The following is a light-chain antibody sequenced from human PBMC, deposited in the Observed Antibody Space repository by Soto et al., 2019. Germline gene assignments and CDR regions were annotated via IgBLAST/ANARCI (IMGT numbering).Light chain of an antibody. Sequence: EIVMTQSPATLSVSPGERATLSCRASQSVGTNLAWYQQKPGQAPRLLMYGASTRATGIPARFSVSGSGTEFTLTISSLQSEDFAVYYCQQYHNWPPYTFGQGTKLEIK. CDR1: QSVGTN. J-gene: IGKJ2*01. CDR2: GAS. V-gene: IGKV3-15*01. CDR3: QQYHNWPPYT.